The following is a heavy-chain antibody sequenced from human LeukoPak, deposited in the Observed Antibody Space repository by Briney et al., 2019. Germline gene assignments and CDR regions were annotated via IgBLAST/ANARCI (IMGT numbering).Heavy chain of an antibody. Sequence: GGSLRLSCAASGFTFSSYEMNWVRQAPGKGLEWVSSISSSSSYIYYADSVKGRFTISRDNAKNSLYLQMNSLRAEDTAVYYCARDAVNPVSHFFDYWGQGTLVTVSS. V-gene: IGHV3-21*01. J-gene: IGHJ4*02. CDR3: ARDAVNPVSHFFDY. CDR1: GFTFSSYE. D-gene: IGHD2-8*01. CDR2: ISSSSSYI.